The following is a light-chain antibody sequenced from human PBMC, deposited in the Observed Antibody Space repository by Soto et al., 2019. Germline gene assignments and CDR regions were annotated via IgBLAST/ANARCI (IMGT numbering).Light chain of an antibody. CDR1: QSITRW. Sequence: DIQMTQSPSSVSASVGDRVTITCRASQSITRWLGWYQQKPGKTPQLLIYAASTLQPGVPSRFSGSGSGTAFTLTISSLQPEDFGTYYCQQGSTFPIAFGQGTRLEIK. CDR3: QQGSTFPIA. J-gene: IGKJ5*01. V-gene: IGKV1D-12*01. CDR2: AAS.